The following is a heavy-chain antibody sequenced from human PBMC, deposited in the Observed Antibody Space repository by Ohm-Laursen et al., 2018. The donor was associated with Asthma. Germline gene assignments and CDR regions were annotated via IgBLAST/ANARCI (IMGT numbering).Heavy chain of an antibody. CDR1: GFTFRSHA. D-gene: IGHD5-24*01. Sequence: SLRLSCAASGFTFRSHAMHWVRQAPGKGLEWVAVGGSYYDGGLKYYADSVNGRFTVSRDDSKNTLYLQMNSLRAEDTAVYYCARDAGDAVNYFDYWGQGTLVTVSS. V-gene: IGHV3-30-3*01. CDR2: GGSYYDGGLK. J-gene: IGHJ4*02. CDR3: ARDAGDAVNYFDY.